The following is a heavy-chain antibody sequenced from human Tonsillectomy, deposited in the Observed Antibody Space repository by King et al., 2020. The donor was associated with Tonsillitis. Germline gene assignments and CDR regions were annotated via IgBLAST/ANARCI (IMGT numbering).Heavy chain of an antibody. J-gene: IGHJ4*02. V-gene: IGHV1-2*02. CDR1: GYTFTGYY. CDR3: ARESRLRLGIRY. D-gene: IGHD7-27*01. CDR2: MNPNSGVT. Sequence: QLVQSGAEVKKPGASVKVSCKASGYTFTGYYMHWVRQATGQGLEWMGWMNPNSGVTNYAQKFQGRVTMTRDTSISTAYMELSRLRSDDTAVYYCARESRLRLGIRYWGQGTLVTVSS.